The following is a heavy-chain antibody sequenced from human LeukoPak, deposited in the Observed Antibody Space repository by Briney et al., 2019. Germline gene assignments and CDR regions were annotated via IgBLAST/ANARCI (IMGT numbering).Heavy chain of an antibody. CDR3: ARGGADLHGDNWFDP. CDR1: GGTFSSYA. D-gene: IGHD3-16*01. V-gene: IGHV1-69*01. J-gene: IGHJ5*02. CDR2: IIPIFGTA. Sequence: SVKVSCKASGGTFSSYAISWVRQAPGQGLEWMGGIIPIFGTANYAQKFQGRVTITADESTSTAYMELSSLRSEDAAVYYCARGGADLHGDNWFDPWGQGTLVTVSS.